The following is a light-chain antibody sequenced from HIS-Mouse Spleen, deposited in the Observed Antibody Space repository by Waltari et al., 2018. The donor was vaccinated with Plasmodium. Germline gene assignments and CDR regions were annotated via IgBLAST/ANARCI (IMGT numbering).Light chain of an antibody. J-gene: IGLJ3*02. CDR3: YSTDSSGNHRV. V-gene: IGLV3-10*01. CDR1: ALPKKY. CDR2: EDS. Sequence: SYELTQPPSVLVSPGQTARITCSGDALPKKYANWYQQKSGQAPVLVIYEDSKRPSGIPERFSGSSSGTMATLTISGAQVEDEADYYCYSTDSSGNHRVFGGGTKLTVL.